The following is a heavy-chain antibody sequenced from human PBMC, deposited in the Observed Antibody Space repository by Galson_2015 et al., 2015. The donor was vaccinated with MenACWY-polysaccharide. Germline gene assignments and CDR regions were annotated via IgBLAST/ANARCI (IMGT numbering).Heavy chain of an antibody. D-gene: IGHD3-22*01. CDR1: GFTFDDYA. CDR2: ISWNSGSI. J-gene: IGHJ4*02. Sequence: SLRLSCAASGFTFDDYAMHWVRHAPGKGLEWVSGISWNSGSIGYADSVKGRFTISRDNAKNSLYLQMNSLRAEDTALYYCAKDPAYDSSGFDYWGQGTLVTVSS. CDR3: AKDPAYDSSGFDY. V-gene: IGHV3-9*01.